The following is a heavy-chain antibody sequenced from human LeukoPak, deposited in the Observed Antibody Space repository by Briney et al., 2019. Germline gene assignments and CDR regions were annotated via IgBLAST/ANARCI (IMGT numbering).Heavy chain of an antibody. Sequence: GGSLRLSCAASGFTFSSYAMNWVRQAPGKGLEWVSSISSTSSQINYADPVKGRFTISRDSAKNSVYLQMDSLRAEDTAVYYCARAPTPDPYFDYWGQGTLVTVSS. CDR3: ARAPTPDPYFDY. CDR2: ISSTSSQI. V-gene: IGHV3-21*01. J-gene: IGHJ4*02. CDR1: GFTFSSYA.